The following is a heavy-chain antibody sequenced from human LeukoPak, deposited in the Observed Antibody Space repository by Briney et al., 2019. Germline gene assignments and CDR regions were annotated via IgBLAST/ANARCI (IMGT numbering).Heavy chain of an antibody. CDR3: ARVPAAGHFDY. J-gene: IGHJ4*02. Sequence: GGSLRLSCAASGFTFSSHAMHWVRQAPGKGLEWVAVISYDGSIKYYADSVKGRFIISRDNSRNTLYLQMNSLRGADTAMYFCARVPAAGHFDYWGQGTLVTVSS. D-gene: IGHD2-2*01. CDR2: ISYDGSIK. CDR1: GFTFSSHA. V-gene: IGHV3-30*04.